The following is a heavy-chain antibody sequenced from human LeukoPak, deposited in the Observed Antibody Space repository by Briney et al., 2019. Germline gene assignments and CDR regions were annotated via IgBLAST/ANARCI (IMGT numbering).Heavy chain of an antibody. J-gene: IGHJ5*02. CDR2: IRYDGTNK. D-gene: IGHD2/OR15-2a*01. V-gene: IGHV3-30*02. Sequence: GGSLRLSCAASGFIFSSYGMHWVRQAPGKGLEWVTFIRYDGTNKYYADSVKGRFTISRDNSKDTLYLQMNSLTPEDTAIYYCAKGSTSYDAWGQGTLVTVSS. CDR3: AKGSTSYDA. CDR1: GFIFSSYG.